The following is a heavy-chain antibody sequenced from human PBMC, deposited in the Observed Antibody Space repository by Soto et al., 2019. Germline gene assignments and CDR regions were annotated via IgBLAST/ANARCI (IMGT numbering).Heavy chain of an antibody. J-gene: IGHJ4*02. CDR2: ISGSGGST. D-gene: IGHD4-17*01. Sequence: EVQLLESGGGLVQPGGTLRLSCAASGFTFSSYAMSWVRQAPGKGLEWVSAISGSGGSTYYADSVKGRFTISSDNSKNTLYLQMNSLRADDTAVYYCAKSNTVADPFDYWGQGTLVTVSS. CDR1: GFTFSSYA. V-gene: IGHV3-23*01. CDR3: AKSNTVADPFDY.